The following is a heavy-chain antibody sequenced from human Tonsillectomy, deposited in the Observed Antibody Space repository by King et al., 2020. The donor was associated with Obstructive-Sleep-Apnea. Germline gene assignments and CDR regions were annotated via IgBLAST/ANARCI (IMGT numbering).Heavy chain of an antibody. CDR2: ISYDGSNK. CDR1: GFTFSSYA. J-gene: IGHJ3*02. D-gene: IGHD3-3*01. CDR3: AREDEWRAFDI. Sequence: VQLVESGGGVVQPGRSLRLSCAASGFTFSSYAMHWVRQAPGKGLEWVALISYDGSNKYYTDSVKGRLTISRDNSKNTLYLQMNSLRAEDTAVYYCAREDEWRAFDIWGQGTMVTVSS. V-gene: IGHV3-30*04.